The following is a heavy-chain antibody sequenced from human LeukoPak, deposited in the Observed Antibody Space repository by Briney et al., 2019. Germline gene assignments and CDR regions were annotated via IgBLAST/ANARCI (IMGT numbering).Heavy chain of an antibody. D-gene: IGHD6-19*01. J-gene: IGHJ3*02. CDR2: ISYDGSNK. CDR3: ARDRVRSGWYHDAFDI. Sequence: PGGSLRLSCAASGFTFSSYAMHWVRQAPGKGLEWVAVISYDGSNKYYAYSVKGRFTISRDNSKNTLYLQMNSLRAEDTAVYYCARDRVRSGWYHDAFDIWGQGTMVTVSS. CDR1: GFTFSSYA. V-gene: IGHV3-30*04.